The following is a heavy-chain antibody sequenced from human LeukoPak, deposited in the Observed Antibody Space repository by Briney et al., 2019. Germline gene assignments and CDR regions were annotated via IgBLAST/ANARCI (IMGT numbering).Heavy chain of an antibody. J-gene: IGHJ4*02. Sequence: PSETLSLTCAVDGGSFSGYYRSWIRQPPGKGLEWIGEINHSGSTNYNPSLKSPVTISVDTSKNQFSLKLSSVTAADTAVYYCARGGGTYDSSGYYYVSFDYWGQGTLVTVSS. CDR1: GGSFSGYY. D-gene: IGHD3-22*01. V-gene: IGHV4-34*01. CDR3: ARGGGTYDSSGYYYVSFDY. CDR2: INHSGST.